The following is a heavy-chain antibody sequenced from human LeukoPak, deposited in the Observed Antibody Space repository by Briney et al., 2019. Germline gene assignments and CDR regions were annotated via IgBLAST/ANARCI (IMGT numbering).Heavy chain of an antibody. D-gene: IGHD6-19*01. CDR1: GFTFSSYE. V-gene: IGHV3-48*03. CDR2: ISSSGSTI. J-gene: IGHJ4*02. CDR3: ARDRFSSGWQTGSFGFDY. Sequence: GGSLRLSCAASGFTFSSYEMNWVRQAPGKGLEWVSYISSSGSTIYYADSVKGRFTISRDNAKNSLYLQMDSLRAEDTAVYYCARDRFSSGWQTGSFGFDYWGQGTLVTVSS.